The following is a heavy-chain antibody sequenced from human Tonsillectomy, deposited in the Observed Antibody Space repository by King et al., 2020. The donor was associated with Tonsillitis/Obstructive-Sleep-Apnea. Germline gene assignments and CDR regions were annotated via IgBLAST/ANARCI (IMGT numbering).Heavy chain of an antibody. J-gene: IGHJ6*03. CDR1: GFTFSSYA. D-gene: IGHD3-22*01. CDR2: ISYDGINK. CDR3: ARDSGYYDSSGYYHYYYYYYMDV. Sequence: QLVQSGGGVVQPGRSLRLSCAASGFTFSSYAMHWVRQAPGKGLEWVAVISYDGINKYYADSVKGRFTISRDNSKNTLYLQMNSLRAEDTAVYYCARDSGYYDSSGYYHYYYYYYMDVWGQGTTVTVSS. V-gene: IGHV3-30*04.